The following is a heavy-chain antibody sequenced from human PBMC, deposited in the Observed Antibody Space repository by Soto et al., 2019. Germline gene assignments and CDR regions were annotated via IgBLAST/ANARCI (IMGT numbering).Heavy chain of an antibody. J-gene: IGHJ6*02. CDR3: ARGFITMVRGVIIPTPTYGMDV. Sequence: ASVKVSCKASGYTFTSYDINWVRQATGQGLEWMGWMNPNSGNTGYAQKFQGRVTMTRNTSISTAYMELSSLRSEDTAVYYCARGFITMVRGVIIPTPTYGMDVWGQGTTVTVSS. D-gene: IGHD3-10*01. CDR2: MNPNSGNT. CDR1: GYTFTSYD. V-gene: IGHV1-8*01.